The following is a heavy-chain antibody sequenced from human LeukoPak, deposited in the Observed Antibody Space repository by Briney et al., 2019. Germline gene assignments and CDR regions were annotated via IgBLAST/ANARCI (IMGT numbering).Heavy chain of an antibody. V-gene: IGHV1-2*02. CDR1: GYIFTGYY. CDR3: ARVVAAAGNNWFDP. D-gene: IGHD6-13*01. J-gene: IGHJ5*02. CDR2: INPNSGGT. Sequence: ASVKVSCKASGYIFTGYYMHWMRQAPGQGLEWMGWINPNSGGTNYAQKFQGRVTMTRDTFISTVYMDLSRLRSDDTAVYYCARVVAAAGNNWFDPWGQGTLVTVSS.